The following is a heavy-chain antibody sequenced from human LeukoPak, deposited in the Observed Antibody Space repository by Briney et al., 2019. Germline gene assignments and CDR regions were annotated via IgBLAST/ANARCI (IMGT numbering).Heavy chain of an antibody. D-gene: IGHD2-2*01. J-gene: IGHJ6*03. V-gene: IGHV4-61*02. CDR1: GGSISGGSYY. Sequence: SETLSLTCTVSGGSISGGSYYWSWIRQPAGKGLEWIGRIYTSGSTNYNPSLKSRVTISVDTSKNQFSLKLSSVTAADTAVYYCARGLSSTSSLYYYYYYMDVWGKGTTVTVSS. CDR2: IYTSGST. CDR3: ARGLSSTSSLYYYYYYMDV.